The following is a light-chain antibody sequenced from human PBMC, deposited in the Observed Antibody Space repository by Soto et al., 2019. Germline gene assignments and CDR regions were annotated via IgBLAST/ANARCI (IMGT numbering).Light chain of an antibody. J-gene: IGKJ1*01. CDR1: QSVGNN. CDR3: QHYNYWPPKT. Sequence: EIVMTQSPATLSVSPGERTTLSCRASQSVGNNLAWYQQKPGQAPRLLIYGAYTRANGIPARFSGSGSGTDFTLTISSLQAEDFAVYYCQHYNYWPPKTFGQGTKV. CDR2: GAY. V-gene: IGKV3-15*01.